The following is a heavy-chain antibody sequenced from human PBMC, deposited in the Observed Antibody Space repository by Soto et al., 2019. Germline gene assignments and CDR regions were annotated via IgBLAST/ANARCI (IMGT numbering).Heavy chain of an antibody. D-gene: IGHD2-8*02. Sequence: EVQLVESGGGLVQPGGSLRLSCAASGFTFSTYDMHWVRQAPGKGLEWVSAIGTVADTFYADSVKGRFTISRENSKGSLYVQKNSLTAGDTAVYYCARQAAYWHGGGGWFDPWGQGTLVTVSS. CDR2: IGTVADT. CDR1: GFTFSTYD. J-gene: IGHJ5*02. CDR3: ARQAAYWHGGGGWFDP. V-gene: IGHV3-13*01.